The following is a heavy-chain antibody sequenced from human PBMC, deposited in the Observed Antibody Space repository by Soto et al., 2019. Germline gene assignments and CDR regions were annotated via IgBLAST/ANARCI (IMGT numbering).Heavy chain of an antibody. D-gene: IGHD4-17*01. Sequence: ASVKVSCKASGYTFTGYYMHWVRQAPGQGLEWMGWINPNSGGTNYAQKFQGWVTMTRDTSISTAYMELSRLRSDDTAVYYCALASGDYGDPNNDAFDIWGQGTMVTVSS. V-gene: IGHV1-2*04. CDR2: INPNSGGT. CDR3: ALASGDYGDPNNDAFDI. CDR1: GYTFTGYY. J-gene: IGHJ3*02.